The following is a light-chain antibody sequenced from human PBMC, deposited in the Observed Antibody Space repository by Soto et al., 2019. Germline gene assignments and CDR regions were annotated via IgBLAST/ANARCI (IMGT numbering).Light chain of an antibody. Sequence: QSVLTQPPSVSAAPGQEVTISCSGNSSNVGTHGVSWFQQLPGKAPKLLSYEDSQRPSGIPERFSGSKSGTSAPLGITGLQTGDEADYYCGPWDSSLRALFGSGTKLTVL. V-gene: IGLV1-51*02. CDR2: EDS. J-gene: IGLJ1*01. CDR1: SSNVGTHG. CDR3: GPWDSSLRAL.